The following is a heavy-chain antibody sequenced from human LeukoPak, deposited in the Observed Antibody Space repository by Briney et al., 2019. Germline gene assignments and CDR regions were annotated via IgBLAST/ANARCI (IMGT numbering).Heavy chain of an antibody. CDR2: ISTYNGDT. J-gene: IGHJ6*03. CDR3: ARSYSQWLHYYYMDV. CDR1: GYTFTFYG. Sequence: GASVKVSCKASGYTFTFYGISWVRQAPGLGLEWMGWISTYNGDTNYAQKFQGRVTMTTDTSTSTAYMELRSLRSDDTAVYYCARSYSQWLHYYYMDVWGKGTTVTVSS. V-gene: IGHV1-18*01. D-gene: IGHD2-15*01.